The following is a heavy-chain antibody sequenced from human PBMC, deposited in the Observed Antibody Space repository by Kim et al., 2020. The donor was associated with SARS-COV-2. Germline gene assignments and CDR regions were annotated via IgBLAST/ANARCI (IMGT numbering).Heavy chain of an antibody. D-gene: IGHD3-22*01. V-gene: IGHV1-2*02. CDR2: INPNSGGT. J-gene: IGHJ4*02. CDR1: GYTFTGYY. Sequence: ASVKVSCKASGYTFTGYYMHWVRQAPGQGLEWMGWINPNSGGTNYAQKFQGRVTMTRDTSISTAYMELSRLRSDDTAVYYCARVDYYDSSLIDYWGQGTLVTVSS. CDR3: ARVDYYDSSLIDY.